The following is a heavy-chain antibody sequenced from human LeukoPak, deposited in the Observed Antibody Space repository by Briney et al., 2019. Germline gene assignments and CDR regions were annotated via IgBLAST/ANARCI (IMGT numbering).Heavy chain of an antibody. J-gene: IGHJ4*02. CDR2: INSSGGSG. CDR1: GYTFTTYH. CDR3: AGDTPHSSGWNDY. Sequence: ASVKVSCKASGYTFTTYHIHRVRQAPGQGLEWMGMINSSGGSGNYAQRFQGRITMTKDTSTSTVYMELSGLTSEDTAVYYCAGDTPHSSGWNDYWGQGTLVTVSS. V-gene: IGHV1-46*01. D-gene: IGHD6-19*01.